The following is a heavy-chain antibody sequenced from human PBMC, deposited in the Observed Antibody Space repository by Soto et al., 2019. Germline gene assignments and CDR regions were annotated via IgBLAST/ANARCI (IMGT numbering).Heavy chain of an antibody. CDR2: ISAYNGNT. D-gene: IGHD3-3*01. CDR1: GYTFTSYA. V-gene: IGHV1-18*01. CDR3: ARAIRSGYSEYYFDY. Sequence: ASVKVSCKASGYTFTSYAISWVRQAPGQGLEWMGWISAYNGNTNYAQNLQGRVTMTTDTSTITAYMELRSLRSDDTAMYYCARAIRSGYSEYYFDYWAQRTLVTVSS. J-gene: IGHJ4*02.